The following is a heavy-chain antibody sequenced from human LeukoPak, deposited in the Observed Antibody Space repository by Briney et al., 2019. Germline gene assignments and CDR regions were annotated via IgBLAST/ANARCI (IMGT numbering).Heavy chain of an antibody. Sequence: KPSETLSLTCAVYGGSFSGYYWTWIRQPPGKGLEWIGEIHYSGSATYNPSLKSRVTISVDTSKNQFSLKMNSVTAADTAVYYCARGRWFRAFWSRGTPVTVSS. J-gene: IGHJ4*02. D-gene: IGHD3-10*01. V-gene: IGHV4-34*01. CDR3: ARGRWFRAF. CDR2: IHYSGSA. CDR1: GGSFSGYY.